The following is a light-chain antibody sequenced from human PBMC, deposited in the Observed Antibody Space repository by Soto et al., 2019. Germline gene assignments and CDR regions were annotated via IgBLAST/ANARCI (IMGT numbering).Light chain of an antibody. Sequence: DRLMMQSPAPLSLSTRGRATLXXRASQSVSSNLAWYQQKPGQAPRXLIQRASTRATGIPARFSGSGSGTEFTLTISCLQAEDVAPYICQQYKSFSGTFGQGT. V-gene: IGKV3-15*01. CDR1: QSVSSN. CDR3: QQYKSFSGT. J-gene: IGKJ1*01. CDR2: RAS.